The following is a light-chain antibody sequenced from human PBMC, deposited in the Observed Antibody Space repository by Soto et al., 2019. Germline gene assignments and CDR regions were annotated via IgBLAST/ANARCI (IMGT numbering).Light chain of an antibody. V-gene: IGKV3-20*01. J-gene: IGKJ1*01. CDR1: QSVSSSY. CDR3: QQYGTTPWT. CDR2: GTS. Sequence: EIVLTQSPGTLSLSPGERATLSCRASQSVSSSYLAWYQHKPGQAPRLLISGTSSRSTGIPDRFSGSGAGTDFTLTINRLEPEDFAGYYCQQYGTTPWTFGQGTKVDIK.